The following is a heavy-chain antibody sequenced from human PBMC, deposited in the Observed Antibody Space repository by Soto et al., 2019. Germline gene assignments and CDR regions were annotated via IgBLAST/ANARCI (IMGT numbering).Heavy chain of an antibody. CDR3: ARASTSWFDP. V-gene: IGHV4-30-2*01. CDR2: IYQSGVT. D-gene: IGHD1-1*01. CDR1: GDSYSISTYS. J-gene: IGHJ5*02. Sequence: TLSLTCNMSGDSYSISTYSWSWIRQPPGKALQWIGFIYQSGVTSYNPSLASRVSTSLDRSNNQCSLKLKSVTAADTAVYYCARASTSWFDPWGQGTLVTVSS.